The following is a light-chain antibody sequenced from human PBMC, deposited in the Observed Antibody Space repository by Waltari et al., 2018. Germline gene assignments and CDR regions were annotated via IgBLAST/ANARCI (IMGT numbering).Light chain of an antibody. CDR3: AAWDDSPNGWV. Sequence: QSVLTQPPSASGTPGQRVTISCPGGSSKIGSNPETWYQQLPGTAPQLLIYTTNQRPSGVPDRFSGSKSGTAASLAISGLQSEDEADYYCAAWDDSPNGWVFGGGTRLTVL. CDR2: TTN. CDR1: SSKIGSNP. V-gene: IGLV1-44*01. J-gene: IGLJ3*02.